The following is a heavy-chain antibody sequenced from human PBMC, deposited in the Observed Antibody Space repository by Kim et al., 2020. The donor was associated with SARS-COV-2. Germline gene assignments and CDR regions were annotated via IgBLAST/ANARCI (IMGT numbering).Heavy chain of an antibody. CDR1: GGSISSGGYY. D-gene: IGHD3-22*01. V-gene: IGHV4-31*03. CDR2: IYYSGST. CDR3: ARVLNPYYYDSSGYYGGYYYYGMDV. Sequence: SETLSLTCTVSGGSISSGGYYWSWIRQHPGKGLEWIGYIYYSGSTYYNPSLKSRVTISVDTSKNQFSLKLSSVTAADTAVYYCARVLNPYYYDSSGYYGGYYYYGMDVWGQGTTVTVSS. J-gene: IGHJ6*02.